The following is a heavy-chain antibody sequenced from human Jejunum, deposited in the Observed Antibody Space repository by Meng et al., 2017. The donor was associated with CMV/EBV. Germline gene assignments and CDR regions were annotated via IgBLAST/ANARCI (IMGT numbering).Heavy chain of an antibody. CDR1: FITRTSYY. V-gene: IGHV4-39*01. CDR3: ARALQVGVAGRGASGY. CDR2: VYHDGTT. Sequence: FITRTSYYWDWSRYSPGKGLEWIGTVYHDGTTYYNPSLKSRVTISIDSSKNQFSLSLTSVTAADTALYYCARALQVGVAGRGASGYWGQGTLVTVSS. D-gene: IGHD1-26*01. J-gene: IGHJ4*02.